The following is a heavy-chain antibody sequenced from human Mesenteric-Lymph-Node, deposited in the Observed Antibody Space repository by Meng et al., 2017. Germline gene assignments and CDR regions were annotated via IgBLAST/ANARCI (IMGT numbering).Heavy chain of an antibody. D-gene: IGHD1-1*01. J-gene: IGHJ6*02. Sequence: GESLKISCAASGFTFSSYAMHWVRQAPGKGLEYVSAISSNGGSTYYANSVKGRFTISRDNSKNTLYLQMSSLRAEDTAVYYCARDREGGYNWNDPAPYGMDVWGQGTTVTVSS. V-gene: IGHV3-64*01. CDR3: ARDREGGYNWNDPAPYGMDV. CDR1: GFTFSSYA. CDR2: ISSNGGST.